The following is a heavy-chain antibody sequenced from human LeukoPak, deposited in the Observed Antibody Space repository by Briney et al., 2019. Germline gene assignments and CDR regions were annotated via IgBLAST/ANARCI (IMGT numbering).Heavy chain of an antibody. CDR2: IKQDRSEK. J-gene: IGHJ5*02. Sequence: GGSLRLSCAASGFMFSSYWMSWVRQAPGKGLEWVANIKQDRSEKYYVDSVKGRFTVSRDNARNSLYLQMNSLSPEDTAVYYCARIYSGSDPSVPWGQGTLVIVSS. CDR3: ARIYSGSDPSVP. CDR1: GFMFSSYW. V-gene: IGHV3-7*01. D-gene: IGHD5-12*01.